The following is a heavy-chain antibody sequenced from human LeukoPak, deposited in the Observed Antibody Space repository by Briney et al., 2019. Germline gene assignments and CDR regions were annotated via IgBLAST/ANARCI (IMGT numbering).Heavy chain of an antibody. CDR2: SSGSSSYI. J-gene: IGHJ6*03. V-gene: IGHV3-21*04. D-gene: IGHD1-26*01. CDR1: GFTFSSYS. CDR3: ARWSGSYYSTTYYYYYYMDV. Sequence: GGSLRLSCAASGFTFSSYSMNWVRQAPGKGLEWVSSSSGSSSYIYYADSVKGRFTISRDNAKNSLYVQMNSLRAEDTAVYYCARWSGSYYSTTYYYYYYMDVWGKGTTVTVSS.